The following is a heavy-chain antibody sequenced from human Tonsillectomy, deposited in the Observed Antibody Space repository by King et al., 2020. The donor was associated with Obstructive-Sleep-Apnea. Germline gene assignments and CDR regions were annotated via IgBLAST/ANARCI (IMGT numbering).Heavy chain of an antibody. J-gene: IGHJ3*02. Sequence: QLVQSGAEVKKPGSSVKVACKASGGTFSSYAITWMRQAPGQGLEWMGGIIPILDITDYAQKFQGRVTINADKSTSTADMELSSLRSEDTAVYYCARGEINDSSGYDAFDIWGQGTMVTVSS. CDR2: IIPILDIT. V-gene: IGHV1-69*10. D-gene: IGHD3-22*01. CDR1: GGTFSSYA. CDR3: ARGEINDSSGYDAFDI.